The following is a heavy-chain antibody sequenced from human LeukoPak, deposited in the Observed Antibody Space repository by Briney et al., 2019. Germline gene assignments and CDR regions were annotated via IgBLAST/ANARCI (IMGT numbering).Heavy chain of an antibody. D-gene: IGHD5-24*01. Sequence: ASVKVSCKASGHTFTSYYMHWVRQAPGQGLEWMGIINPSGGSTSYAQKFQGRVTMTRDMSTSTVYMELSSLRSEDTAVYYCARDFIRDGYNPWGQGTLVTVSS. J-gene: IGHJ5*02. V-gene: IGHV1-46*01. CDR1: GHTFTSYY. CDR2: INPSGGST. CDR3: ARDFIRDGYNP.